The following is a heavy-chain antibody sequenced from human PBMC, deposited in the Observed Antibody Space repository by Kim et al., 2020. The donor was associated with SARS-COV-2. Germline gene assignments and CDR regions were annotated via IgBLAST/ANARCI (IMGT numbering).Heavy chain of an antibody. D-gene: IGHD6-13*01. J-gene: IGHJ4*02. CDR3: ARSYSSSWELIY. Sequence: SYADSVKGRFPISRDNAKNSLYLQMNSLRAEDTAVYYCARSYSSSWELIYWGQGTLVTVSS. V-gene: IGHV3-21*01.